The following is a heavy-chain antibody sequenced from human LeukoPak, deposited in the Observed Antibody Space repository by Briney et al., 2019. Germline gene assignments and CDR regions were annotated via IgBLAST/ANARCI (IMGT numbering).Heavy chain of an antibody. CDR3: AKDRSCSGGSCYSFDY. Sequence: PGGSLRLSCAASGFTFSSYGMHWVRQAPGKGLEWVAAISYDGSNKYYADSVKGRFTISRDNSKNTLYLQMNSLRAEDTAVYYCAKDRSCSGGSCYSFDYWGQGTLVTVSS. V-gene: IGHV3-30*18. D-gene: IGHD2-15*01. J-gene: IGHJ4*02. CDR2: ISYDGSNK. CDR1: GFTFSSYG.